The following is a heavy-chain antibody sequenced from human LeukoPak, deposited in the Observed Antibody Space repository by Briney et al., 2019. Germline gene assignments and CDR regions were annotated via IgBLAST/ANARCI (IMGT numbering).Heavy chain of an antibody. D-gene: IGHD3-10*01. CDR3: ARGDYYGSGSPLDY. Sequence: SETLSLTCAVYGGSFSGYYWSWIRQPPGKGLEWIGEINHSGSTNYNPSLKSRVTISVDTPKNQFSLKLSSVTAADTAVYYCARGDYYGSGSPLDYWGQGTLVTVSS. CDR1: GGSFSGYY. CDR2: INHSGST. J-gene: IGHJ4*02. V-gene: IGHV4-34*01.